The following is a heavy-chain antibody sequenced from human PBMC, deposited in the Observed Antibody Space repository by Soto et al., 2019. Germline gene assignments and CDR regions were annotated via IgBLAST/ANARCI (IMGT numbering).Heavy chain of an antibody. Sequence: PETLSLTCTVSGASISSSYWSWIRQSPGKGLEWIGYVHYSGNTKYNPSLKSRGTISVDTSKNQFSLKLSSVTAADTAVYYCARGYYDSNGQSNTFDIWGQGTMVTVSS. D-gene: IGHD3-22*01. CDR1: GASISSSY. CDR2: VHYSGNT. CDR3: ARGYYDSNGQSNTFDI. J-gene: IGHJ3*02. V-gene: IGHV4-59*01.